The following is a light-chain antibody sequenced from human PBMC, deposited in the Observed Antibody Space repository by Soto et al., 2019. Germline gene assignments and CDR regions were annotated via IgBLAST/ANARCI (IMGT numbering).Light chain of an antibody. CDR1: QSVSSSY. Sequence: EIVLTQSPGTLSLSPGERATLSCRASQSVSSSYLAWYRQKPGQAPRLLIYGASGRATGIPDRFSGSGSGTDFTLTISRLEVEDFAMYNCQQYGSSPLLTFGPGTKVDIK. V-gene: IGKV3-20*01. J-gene: IGKJ3*01. CDR2: GAS. CDR3: QQYGSSPLLT.